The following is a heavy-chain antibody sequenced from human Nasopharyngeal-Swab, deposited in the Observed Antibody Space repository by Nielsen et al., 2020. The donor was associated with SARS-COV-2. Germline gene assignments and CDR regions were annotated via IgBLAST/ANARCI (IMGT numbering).Heavy chain of an antibody. V-gene: IGHV3-73*01. J-gene: IGHJ3*02. Sequence: SLKIPCAASGFTFSGSTMHWVRQPSGKGLEWVGRIRSKADSYATAYAASEKGRFIISIDDSKNTAYLQMNSLKTEDTAVYYCARVNPVSGSYYDAFDIWGQGTMVTVSS. CDR3: ARVNPVSGSYYDAFDI. CDR1: GFTFSGST. D-gene: IGHD1-26*01. CDR2: IRSKADSYAT.